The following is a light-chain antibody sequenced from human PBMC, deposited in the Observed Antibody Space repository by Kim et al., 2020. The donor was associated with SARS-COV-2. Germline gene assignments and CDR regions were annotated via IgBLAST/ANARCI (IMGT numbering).Light chain of an antibody. CDR3: AAWDDSLSGRV. J-gene: IGLJ3*02. Sequence: GLRVTSSGSGRSSTIGSNYVYWYQQLPRTAPKLLIYKNNQRPSGVPDRFSGSKSGTSASLAISGLRSEDEADYYCAAWDDSLSGRVFGGGTQLTVL. CDR1: SSTIGSNY. CDR2: KNN. V-gene: IGLV1-47*01.